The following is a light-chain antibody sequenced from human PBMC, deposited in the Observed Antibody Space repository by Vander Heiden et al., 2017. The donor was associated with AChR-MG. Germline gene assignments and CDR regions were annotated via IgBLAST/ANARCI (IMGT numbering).Light chain of an antibody. J-gene: IGLJ1*01. CDR1: NIGSKS. V-gene: IGLV3-21*04. Sequence: SYVLTHPPSASVALGKTARVTCGGINIGSKSVHWYQQRPGQAPILVMYYDTDRPSGIPERISGSNSGNTATLIISRVEAGDEADYFCQVWDSSSDHYVFGTGTKVTVL. CDR3: QVWDSSSDHYV. CDR2: YDT.